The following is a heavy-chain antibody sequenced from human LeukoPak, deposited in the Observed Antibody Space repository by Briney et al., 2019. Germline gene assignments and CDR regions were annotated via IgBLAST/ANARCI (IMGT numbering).Heavy chain of an antibody. CDR3: ARGLTTVTFPDAFDI. Sequence: TLSLTCTVSGGSISSGGYYWSWIRQHPGKGLEWIGYIYYCGSTYYNPSLKSRVTISVDTSKNQFSLKLSSVTAADTAVYYCARGLTTVTFPDAFDIWGQGTMVTVSS. CDR2: IYYCGST. V-gene: IGHV4-31*03. J-gene: IGHJ3*02. CDR1: GGSISSGGYY. D-gene: IGHD4-17*01.